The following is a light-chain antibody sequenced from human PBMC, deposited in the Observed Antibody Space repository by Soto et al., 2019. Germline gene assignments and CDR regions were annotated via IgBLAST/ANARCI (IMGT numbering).Light chain of an antibody. CDR1: NIGRKS. CDR2: DDS. J-gene: IGLJ1*01. Sequence: SYELTQPPSVSVAPGQTARITCGGNNIGRKSVHWYQQKPGQAPVLAVFDDSDRPSGIPERFSGSNSGNTATLTISSVEAGDEADYFCQVWDSTNDHFVFGTGTKGTVL. CDR3: QVWDSTNDHFV. V-gene: IGLV3-21*02.